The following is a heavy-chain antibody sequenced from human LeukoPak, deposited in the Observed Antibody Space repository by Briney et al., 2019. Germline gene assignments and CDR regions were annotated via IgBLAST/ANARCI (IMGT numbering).Heavy chain of an antibody. CDR2: IIPIPCIT. CDR3: GRDQEYSYGSNYFDY. J-gene: IGHJ4*02. V-gene: IGHV1-69*04. Sequence: SVKVSCKASVCTFSSYAISWVRQAPGQGHEWMGRIIPIPCITKYAQKITGTFTITADKSTTTAYIEPSSLRSQDTAEYYSGRDQEYSYGSNYFDYWGQGTLVTVSA. CDR1: VCTFSSYA. D-gene: IGHD5-18*01.